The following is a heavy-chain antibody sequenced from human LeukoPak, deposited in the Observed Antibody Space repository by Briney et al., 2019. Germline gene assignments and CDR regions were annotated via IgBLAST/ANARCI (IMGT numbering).Heavy chain of an antibody. J-gene: IGHJ6*03. CDR1: GFTFSDYY. CDR2: ISSSGSTI. Sequence: GGSLRLSCAASGFTFSDYYMSWIRQAPGKGLEWVSYISSSGSTIYYADSVKGRFTISRDNAKNSLYLQMNSLRAEDTAVYYCARDSAPRGYYYYYMDVWGKGTTVTVSS. D-gene: IGHD3-10*01. V-gene: IGHV3-11*04. CDR3: ARDSAPRGYYYYYMDV.